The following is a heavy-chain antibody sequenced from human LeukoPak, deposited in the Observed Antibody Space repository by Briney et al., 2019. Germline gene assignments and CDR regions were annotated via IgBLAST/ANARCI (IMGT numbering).Heavy chain of an antibody. D-gene: IGHD4-17*01. CDR3: ASLGFGRDYGDYPDAFDI. V-gene: IGHV5-51*01. Sequence: GGALKISCKGSGYRFTSYWIGWVRQMPGKGLEGMGIIYPGDSDTRYSPSFQGQVTISADKSISTAYLQWSSLKASDTAMYYCASLGFGRDYGDYPDAFDIWGQGTMVTVSS. J-gene: IGHJ3*02. CDR2: IYPGDSDT. CDR1: GYRFTSYW.